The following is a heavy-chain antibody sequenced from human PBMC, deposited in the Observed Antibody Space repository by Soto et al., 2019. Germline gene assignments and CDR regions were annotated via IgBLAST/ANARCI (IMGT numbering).Heavy chain of an antibody. CDR1: GFTFSSHA. J-gene: IGHJ1*01. Sequence: EVQLLESGGGLVQPGGSLGLSCVGSGFTFSSHAMSWVRQAPGKGLEWVSSVSGSGDRTYYADSVKGRFTISRDNSKNTLYLQMNSLRAEDTAIYYCAKAQCGVTCYDRLDQWGQGIPVTVSS. CDR2: VSGSGDRT. V-gene: IGHV3-23*01. CDR3: AKAQCGVTCYDRLDQ. D-gene: IGHD2-2*01.